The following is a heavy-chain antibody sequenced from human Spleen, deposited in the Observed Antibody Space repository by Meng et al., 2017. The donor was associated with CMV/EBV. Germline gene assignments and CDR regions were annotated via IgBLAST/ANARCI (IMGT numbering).Heavy chain of an antibody. D-gene: IGHD2-21*01. J-gene: IGHJ5*02. CDR2: TINGGST. V-gene: IGHV4-61*09. Sequence: CTVSGASVNSGSYHWNWVRQPPGKGLEWIGQTINGGSTDYNPSLRSRLTISVDTSKNQFSLKLSSVTAADTAVYYCARIGPLFRFDPWGLGTLVTVSS. CDR3: ARIGPLFRFDP. CDR1: GASVNSGSYH.